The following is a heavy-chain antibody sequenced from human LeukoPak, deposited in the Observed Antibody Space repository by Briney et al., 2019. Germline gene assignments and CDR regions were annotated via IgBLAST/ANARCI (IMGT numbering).Heavy chain of an antibody. CDR2: ISGSGGST. D-gene: IGHD4-23*01. V-gene: IGHV3-23*01. CDR3: AKSSVRGGGNSGQYFDY. J-gene: IGHJ4*02. Sequence: PGGSLRLSCAASGFTFSSYAMSWVRQAPGKGLEWVSAISGSGGSTYYADSVKGRFTISRDNSKNTLYLQMNSLRAEDTAAYYCAKSSVRGGGNSGQYFDYWGQGTLVTVSS. CDR1: GFTFSSYA.